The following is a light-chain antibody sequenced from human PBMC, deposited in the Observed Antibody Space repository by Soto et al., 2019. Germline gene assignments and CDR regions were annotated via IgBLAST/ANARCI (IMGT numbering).Light chain of an antibody. CDR2: GNG. CDR3: QSYDTSLSAWV. Sequence: QPVLTQPPSVSGAPGQKVTISCTGTSSNFGAGYDVQWYQQLAGAAPKFLISGNGNRPSGVPDRFSGSKSGTSASLAITGLQAEDEADYYCQSYDTSLSAWVFGGGTKVTVL. J-gene: IGLJ3*02. CDR1: SSNFGAGYD. V-gene: IGLV1-40*01.